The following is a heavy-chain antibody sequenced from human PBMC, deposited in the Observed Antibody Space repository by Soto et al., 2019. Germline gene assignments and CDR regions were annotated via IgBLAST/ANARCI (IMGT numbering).Heavy chain of an antibody. Sequence: GGSLRPSCAASGFTFNTYWMSWVLQAPWKGLEWVANIKPDGSEKWYVDSVKGRFTISRDNAKNSLYLQMNSLRAEDTAVYFCARGVYEDTSAPLSDAFYSWGQGTMVTVSS. CDR1: GFTFNTYW. D-gene: IGHD3-22*01. CDR3: ARGVYEDTSAPLSDAFYS. CDR2: IKPDGSEK. V-gene: IGHV3-7*04. J-gene: IGHJ3*02.